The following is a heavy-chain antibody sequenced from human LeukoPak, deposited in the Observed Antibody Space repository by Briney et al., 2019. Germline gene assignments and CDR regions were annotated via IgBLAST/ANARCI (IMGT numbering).Heavy chain of an antibody. CDR1: GGSISSYY. D-gene: IGHD3-3*01. J-gene: IGHJ4*02. CDR2: IYYSGST. CDR3: ARGDPRTYYDFWSGYSFDY. V-gene: IGHV4-59*01. Sequence: SETLSLTCTVSGGSISSYYWSWIRQPPGKGLEWIGYIYYSGSTNYNPSLKSRVTISVDTYKNQFSLKLSSVTAADTAVYYCARGDPRTYYDFWSGYSFDYWGQGTLVTVSS.